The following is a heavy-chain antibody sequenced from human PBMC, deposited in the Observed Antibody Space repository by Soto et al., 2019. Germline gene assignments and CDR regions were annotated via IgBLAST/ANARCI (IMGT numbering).Heavy chain of an antibody. J-gene: IGHJ3*02. CDR1: GYSFTTYW. Sequence: VESLSSSCKASGYSFTTYWIVWVLQMPGKGLEWMGIIYPGDSDTRYSPSFQGQVTISADKSISIAYLQWSSLKASDTAMYYCARPFDFTDAFDIWGHGTMVTVSS. CDR3: ARPFDFTDAFDI. CDR2: IYPGDSDT. V-gene: IGHV5-51*01. D-gene: IGHD3-9*01.